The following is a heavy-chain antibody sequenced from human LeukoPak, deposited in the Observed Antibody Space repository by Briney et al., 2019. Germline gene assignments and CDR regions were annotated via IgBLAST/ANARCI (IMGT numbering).Heavy chain of an antibody. Sequence: GGSLRLSCAASGFTSSSYWMSWVRQAPGKGLEWVANIKQDRSEKYYVDSVKGRFTISRDNAKNSLYLQMNSLRAEDTAVYYCARNRGSSGWYEFDYWGRGTLVTVSS. CDR1: GFTSSSYW. V-gene: IGHV3-7*01. J-gene: IGHJ4*02. CDR2: IKQDRSEK. D-gene: IGHD6-19*01. CDR3: ARNRGSSGWYEFDY.